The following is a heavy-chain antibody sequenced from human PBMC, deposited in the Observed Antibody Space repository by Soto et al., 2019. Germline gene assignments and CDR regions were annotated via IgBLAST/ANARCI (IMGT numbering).Heavy chain of an antibody. D-gene: IGHD6-13*01. CDR2: ISYSGST. J-gene: IGHJ1*01. V-gene: IGHV4-39*01. CDR3: ARHGRGYTRYFQH. Sequence: QLQLQESGPGLVKPSETLSLTCTVSGGSISSSSYYWGWIRQPPGKGLEWIESISYSGSTYSNPSLKSRVTISVDTSKNQFSLKLRSVTAADTAIYYCARHGRGYTRYFQHWGQGTLVTVSS. CDR1: GGSISSSSYY.